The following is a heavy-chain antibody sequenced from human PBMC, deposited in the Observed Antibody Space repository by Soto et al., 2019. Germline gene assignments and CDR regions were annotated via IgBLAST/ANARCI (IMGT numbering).Heavy chain of an antibody. Sequence: QVQLVQSGAEVKKPGSSVKVSCKVSGGTFNSYSINWVRQAPRQGLEWMGAIIPMFGTTTYAQKFQGRVTITADESTSTAYMEVSSLRSEDTALYYCASQAMNYYDRSGYHKNWGQGTLVTVSS. V-gene: IGHV1-69*01. D-gene: IGHD3-22*01. CDR2: IIPMFGTT. CDR1: GGTFNSYS. J-gene: IGHJ4*02. CDR3: ASQAMNYYDRSGYHKN.